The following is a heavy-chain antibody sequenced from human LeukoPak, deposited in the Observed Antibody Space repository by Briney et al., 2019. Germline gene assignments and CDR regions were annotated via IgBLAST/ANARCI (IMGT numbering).Heavy chain of an antibody. J-gene: IGHJ4*02. CDR3: VRGNYGDYAYFDY. D-gene: IGHD4-17*01. Sequence: GGSLRLSCVASGFTFRSHSMNWVRQAPGKGLEWVSPISSSSSYIYYADSVKGRFTISRDNAKNSLYLQINSLRAEDTAVYYCVRGNYGDYAYFDYWGQGTLVTVSS. V-gene: IGHV3-21*01. CDR2: ISSSSSYI. CDR1: GFTFRSHS.